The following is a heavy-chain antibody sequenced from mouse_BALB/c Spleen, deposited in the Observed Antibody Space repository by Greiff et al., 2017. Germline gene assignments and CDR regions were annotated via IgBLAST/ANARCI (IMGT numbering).Heavy chain of an antibody. CDR3: ARSYGSSPYYYAMDY. CDR2: ISSGSSTI. J-gene: IGHJ4*01. Sequence: DVKLVESGGGLVQPGGSRKLSCAASGFTFSSFGMHWVRQAPEKGLEWVAYISSGSSTIYYADTVKGRFTISRDNPKNTLFLQMTSLRSEDTAMYYCARSYGSSPYYYAMDYWGQGTSVTVSS. CDR1: GFTFSSFG. D-gene: IGHD1-1*01. V-gene: IGHV5-17*02.